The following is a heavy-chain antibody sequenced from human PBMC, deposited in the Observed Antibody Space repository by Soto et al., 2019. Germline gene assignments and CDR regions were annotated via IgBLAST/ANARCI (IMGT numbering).Heavy chain of an antibody. CDR1: GYTFTDYY. CDR2: INPNSGGT. V-gene: IGHV1-2*02. J-gene: IGHJ6*02. Sequence: QVQLVQSGAEVKKPGASVKVSCKASGYTFTDYYMHWVRQAPGQGLEWMGWINPNSGGTNYAQKFQGRVTMTRDTSISTAYMELTRLRSDDTAVYYCASRIAAAAPYYYYGMDVWGQGTTVTVSS. CDR3: ASRIAAAAPYYYYGMDV. D-gene: IGHD6-13*01.